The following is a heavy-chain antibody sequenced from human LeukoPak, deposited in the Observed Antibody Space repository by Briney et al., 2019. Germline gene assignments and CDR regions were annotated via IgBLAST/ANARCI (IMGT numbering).Heavy chain of an antibody. V-gene: IGHV3-53*01. J-gene: IGHJ4*02. D-gene: IGHD3-10*01. CDR2: IYSGSST. CDR3: ARDSRGVSLFDY. Sequence: GGSLRLSCAASGFTFSSYAMSWVRQAPGKGLEWVSVIYSGSSTYYADSVKGRFTISRDNSKNTLYLQMNSLRADDTAVYYCARDSRGVSLFDYWGQGTLVTVSS. CDR1: GFTFSSYA.